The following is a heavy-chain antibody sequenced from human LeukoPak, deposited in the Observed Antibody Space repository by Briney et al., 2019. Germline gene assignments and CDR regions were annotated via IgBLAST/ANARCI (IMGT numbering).Heavy chain of an antibody. J-gene: IGHJ4*02. CDR1: GYTFTSYG. CDR3: ARDLKPYYDFWSGYYS. CDR2: ISAYNGNT. D-gene: IGHD3-3*01. Sequence: ASVKVSCKASGYTFTSYGISWVRQAPGQGLEWMGWISAYNGNTNYAQKLQGRVTMTTDTSTSTAYMELRSLRSDDTAVYYCARDLKPYYDFWSGYYSWGQGTLVTVSS. V-gene: IGHV1-18*01.